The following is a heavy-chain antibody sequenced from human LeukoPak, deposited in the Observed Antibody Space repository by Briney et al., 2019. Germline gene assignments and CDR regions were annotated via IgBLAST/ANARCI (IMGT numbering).Heavy chain of an antibody. D-gene: IGHD3-3*01. Sequence: SETLSLTCTVSGGSISSYYWSRIRQPSGKGLEWIGYIYYSGSTNYNPSLRSRVIISVDTSKNQFSLKLSSVTAADTAVYHCARGIFGVIINAFDIWGQGTMVTVSS. CDR1: GGSISSYY. CDR2: IYYSGST. CDR3: ARGIFGVIINAFDI. V-gene: IGHV4-59*01. J-gene: IGHJ3*02.